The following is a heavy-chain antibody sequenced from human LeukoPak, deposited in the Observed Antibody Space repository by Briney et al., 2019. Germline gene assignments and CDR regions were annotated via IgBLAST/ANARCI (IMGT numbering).Heavy chain of an antibody. J-gene: IGHJ4*02. V-gene: IGHV1-69*06. Sequence: SVKVSCKASGGTFSSYAISWVRQAPGQGLEWMGGIIPIFGTANYAQKFQGRVTMTEDTSTDTAYMELSSLRSEDTAVYYCATGSSWPSFDYWGQGTLVTVSS. CDR2: IIPIFGTA. CDR1: GGTFSSYA. D-gene: IGHD2-2*01. CDR3: ATGSSWPSFDY.